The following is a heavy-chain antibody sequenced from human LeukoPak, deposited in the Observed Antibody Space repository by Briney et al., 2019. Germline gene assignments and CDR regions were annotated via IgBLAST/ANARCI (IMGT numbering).Heavy chain of an antibody. J-gene: IGHJ5*02. CDR3: ARTEKYIPEDWLDP. D-gene: IGHD2-2*02. Sequence: PSETLSLTCTVSGGSISSYCWGWIRQPPGKGLEWIGSICYSGSTFYNPSLKSRVTLSVDTSKNQFSLKLSPVTAADTAVYYCARTEKYIPEDWLDPWGQGTLVTVSS. V-gene: IGHV4-39*01. CDR1: GGSISSYC. CDR2: ICYSGST.